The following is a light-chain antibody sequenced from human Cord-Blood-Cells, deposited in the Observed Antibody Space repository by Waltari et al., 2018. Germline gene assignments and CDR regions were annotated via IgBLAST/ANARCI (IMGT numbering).Light chain of an antibody. CDR1: QGISSY. V-gene: IGKV1-8*01. Sequence: IRITQSPSSLSASTGDRVTITCRASQGISSYLAWYQQKPGKAPKLLNYAASTLQSGVPSRFSGSGSGTDFTLTISCLQSEDFATYYCQQYYSYPYTFGQGTKLEIK. CDR3: QQYYSYPYT. CDR2: AAS. J-gene: IGKJ2*01.